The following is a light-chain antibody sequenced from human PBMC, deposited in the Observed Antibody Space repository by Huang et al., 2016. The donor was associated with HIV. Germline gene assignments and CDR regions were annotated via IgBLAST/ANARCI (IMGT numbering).Light chain of an antibody. Sequence: EIVMTQSPATLAVSPGERVILSCRASESVGSSLAWYQQKPGQAPRPLIYGASTRASGVPPRFSGSGSETEFTLSISGLQSADFAVYYCQQYDKWPPLLTFGGGTKVEIK. CDR1: ESVGSS. J-gene: IGKJ4*01. V-gene: IGKV3-15*01. CDR3: QQYDKWPPLLT. CDR2: GAS.